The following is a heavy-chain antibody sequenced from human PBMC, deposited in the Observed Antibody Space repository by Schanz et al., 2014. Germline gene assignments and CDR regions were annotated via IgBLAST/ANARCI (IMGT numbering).Heavy chain of an antibody. D-gene: IGHD6-13*01. Sequence: EVELVESGGGLVKPGGSLRLSCVVSGFTFTNAWMSWVRQAPGKGLEWVSGINTSGGSRYYAESVKGRFTISRDNSKNLVVLQMNSLRVDDTAVYYCTKEDATALWYFEHWGQGTLVTVSS. CDR3: TKEDATALWYFEH. CDR1: GFTFTNAW. CDR2: INTSGGSR. J-gene: IGHJ4*02. V-gene: IGHV3-23*04.